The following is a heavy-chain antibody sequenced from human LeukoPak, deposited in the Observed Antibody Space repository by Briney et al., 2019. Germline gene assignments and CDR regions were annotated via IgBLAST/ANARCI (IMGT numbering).Heavy chain of an antibody. D-gene: IGHD3-22*01. CDR1: GDSIGSNNYY. CDR2: IYHAGNT. Sequence: SETLSLTCTVSGDSIGSNNYYWGWIRQPPGKGLEWVGSIYHAGNTYSNPSLKSRVTMSVDTSKNQFSLKLTSLTATGTAIYYCARRVVAVLIPNWFDPWGQGTLVTVSS. CDR3: ARRVVAVLIPNWFDP. V-gene: IGHV4-39*01. J-gene: IGHJ5*02.